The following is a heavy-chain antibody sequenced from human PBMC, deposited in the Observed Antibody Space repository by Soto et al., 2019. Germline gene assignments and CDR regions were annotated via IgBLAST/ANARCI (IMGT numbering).Heavy chain of an antibody. D-gene: IGHD6-6*01. Sequence: EVQLVESGGGLVKPGGSLRLSCAASGFTFSSYSMNWVRQAPGKGLEWVSSISSSSSYIYYADSVKGRFTIYRDNAKNSLYLQTNSLRAEETAVYYCAREYSSSSNYYGMGVWGQGTTVTVSS. CDR3: AREYSSSSNYYGMGV. CDR2: ISSSSSYI. CDR1: GFTFSSYS. J-gene: IGHJ6*02. V-gene: IGHV3-21*01.